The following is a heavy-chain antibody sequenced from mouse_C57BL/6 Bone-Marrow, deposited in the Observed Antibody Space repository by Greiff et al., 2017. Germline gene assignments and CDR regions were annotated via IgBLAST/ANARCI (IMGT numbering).Heavy chain of an antibody. Sequence: EVQRVESEGGLVQPGSSMKLSCTASGFTFSDYYMAWVRQVPEKGLEWVANINYDGSSTYYLDSLKSSFIISRDNAKNILYLQMSSLKSEDTATYYCTSFPVHLKAMDYWGQGTSVTVSS. J-gene: IGHJ4*01. CDR2: INYDGSST. CDR1: GFTFSDYY. D-gene: IGHD1-2*01. V-gene: IGHV5-16*01. CDR3: TSFPVHLKAMDY.